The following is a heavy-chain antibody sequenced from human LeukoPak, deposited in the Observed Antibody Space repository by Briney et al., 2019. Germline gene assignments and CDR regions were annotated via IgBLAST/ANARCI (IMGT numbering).Heavy chain of an antibody. CDR2: IYYSGST. CDR3: AREGIAAAGVTLDYYYGMDV. Sequence: SETLSLTCTVSGGSISSYYWSWIRQPPGKGLEWIGHIYYSGSTNYNPSLKSRVTISVDTSKNQFSLKLSSVTAADTAVYYCAREGIAAAGVTLDYYYGMDVWGKGTTVTVSS. V-gene: IGHV4-59*01. J-gene: IGHJ6*04. CDR1: GGSISSYY. D-gene: IGHD6-13*01.